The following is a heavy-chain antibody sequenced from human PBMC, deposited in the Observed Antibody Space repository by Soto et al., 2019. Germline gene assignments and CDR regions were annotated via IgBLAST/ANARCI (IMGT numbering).Heavy chain of an antibody. D-gene: IGHD6-13*01. CDR3: ASKARSSWYSKYYYGMDV. CDR2: IIPIFGTA. Sequence: SVKVSCKASGGTFSSYAISWVRQAPGQGLEWMGGIIPIFGTANYAQKFQGRVTITADESTSTAYMELSSLRSEDTAVYYCASKARSSWYSKYYYGMDVWGQGTTVTVSS. V-gene: IGHV1-69*13. CDR1: GGTFSSYA. J-gene: IGHJ6*02.